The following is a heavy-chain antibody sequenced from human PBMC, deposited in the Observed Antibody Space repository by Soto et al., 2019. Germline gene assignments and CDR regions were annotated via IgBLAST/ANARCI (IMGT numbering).Heavy chain of an antibody. CDR3: ARLIGPAAMDTASNWFDP. Sequence: PSETLSLTCTVSGGSISSYYWSWIRQPPGKGLEWIGYIYYSGSANYNPSLKSRVTISVDTSKNQFSLKLSSVTAADTAVYYCARLIGPAAMDTASNWFDPCGQGTALTVSS. CDR2: IYYSGSA. J-gene: IGHJ5*02. CDR1: GGSISSYY. V-gene: IGHV4-59*08. D-gene: IGHD2-2*01.